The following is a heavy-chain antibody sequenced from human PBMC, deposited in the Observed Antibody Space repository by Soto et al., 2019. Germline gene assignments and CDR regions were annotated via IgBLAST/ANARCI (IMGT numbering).Heavy chain of an antibody. CDR3: ARRYGSAIDY. J-gene: IGHJ4*02. CDR2: IYYSGST. D-gene: IGHD1-26*01. Sequence: QVQLQESGPGLVKPSETLSLTYTVSGGSISSYYWSWIRQPPGKGLEWIGYIYYSGSTNYNPSLKSRVTISVDTSKNQFSLKLSSVTAADTAVYYCARRYGSAIDYWGQGTLVTVSS. V-gene: IGHV4-59*08. CDR1: GGSISSYY.